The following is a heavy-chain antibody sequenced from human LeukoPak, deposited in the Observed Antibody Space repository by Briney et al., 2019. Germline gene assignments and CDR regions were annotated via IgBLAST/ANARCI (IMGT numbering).Heavy chain of an antibody. CDR1: GFTFSSYA. D-gene: IGHD5-24*01. CDR3: AKVATTRRDGSYGMDV. J-gene: IGHJ6*02. CDR2: ISGSGGST. V-gene: IGHV3-23*01. Sequence: QSGGSLRLSCAASGFTFSSYAMSWVRQAPGKGLEWVSAISGSGGSTYYADSVKGRFTISRDNSKNTLYLQMNSLRAEDTAVYYCAKVATTRRDGSYGMDVWGQGTTVTVSS.